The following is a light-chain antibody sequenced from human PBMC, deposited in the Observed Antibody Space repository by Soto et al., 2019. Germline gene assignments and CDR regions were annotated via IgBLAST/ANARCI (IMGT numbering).Light chain of an antibody. CDR2: DVT. CDR3: CSYAGTYTWV. Sequence: QSVLTQPASVSGSPGQSITISCTGTNIESYNFVSWFQQHPDKVPKLIIYDVTKRPSGVSPRFSGSKSGRTASLTISGLQAEDEDDYYCCSYAGTYTWVFGGGTKLTVL. V-gene: IGLV2-23*02. CDR1: NIESYNF. J-gene: IGLJ3*02.